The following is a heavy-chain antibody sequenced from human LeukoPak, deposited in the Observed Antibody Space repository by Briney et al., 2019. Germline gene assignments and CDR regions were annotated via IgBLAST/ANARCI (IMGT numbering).Heavy chain of an antibody. J-gene: IGHJ4*02. D-gene: IGHD6-13*01. Sequence: PGWSLRLSFAASGFTFSSYPMHWVRQAPGKGLEWLAFISYDGSKKYYADSVKGRFTISSDNSKNTLHLQMNSLRAEDTAVYYCARDRCGYSSTCPFDYWGQGTLVTVSS. CDR1: GFTFSSYP. CDR3: ARDRCGYSSTCPFDY. V-gene: IGHV3-30-3*01. CDR2: ISYDGSKK.